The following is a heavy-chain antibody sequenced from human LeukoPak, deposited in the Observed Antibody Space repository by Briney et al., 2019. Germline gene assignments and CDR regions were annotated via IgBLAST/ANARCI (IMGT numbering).Heavy chain of an antibody. J-gene: IGHJ4*02. CDR3: AKDSAYYYDSSGSYD. CDR2: INWSGGST. Sequence: GGSLRLSCAASGFTFNDCCMSWVRLAPGKGLEWVSGINWSGGSTGYADSVKGRFTISRDNSKNTLYLQMNSLRAEDTAVYYCAKDSAYYYDSSGSYDWGQGTLVTVSS. CDR1: GFTFNDCC. D-gene: IGHD3-22*01. V-gene: IGHV3-20*04.